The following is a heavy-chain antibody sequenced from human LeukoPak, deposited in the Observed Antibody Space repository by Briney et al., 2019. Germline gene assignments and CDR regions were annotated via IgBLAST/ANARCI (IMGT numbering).Heavy chain of an antibody. CDR2: MNPNSGNT. CDR1: GYTFKNYD. V-gene: IGHV1-8*02. Sequence: VASVKVSCKASGYTFKNYDINWVRQAPGQGLEWMGWMNPNSGNTGFAQKFQDRVSMTRDTSINTAYMELTSLRSGDTAVYYCARATPGGLHGYSFDYWGRGTVVTVYS. J-gene: IGHJ4*02. D-gene: IGHD5-24*01. CDR3: ARATPGGLHGYSFDY.